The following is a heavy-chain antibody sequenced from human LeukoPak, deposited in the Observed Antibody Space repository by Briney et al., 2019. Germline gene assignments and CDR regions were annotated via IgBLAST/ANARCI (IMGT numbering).Heavy chain of an antibody. CDR3: VRRFAGAGFDF. J-gene: IGHJ4*02. V-gene: IGHV4-4*07. D-gene: IGHD1-1*01. CDR1: GGSISNYF. Sequence: SETLSLTCTVSGGSISNYFWSWIRQPAGKGLEWIGRFHVSGSTNYNPSLKSRVTMSVDTSKSQFSLKLRSVTAADTAIYYCVRRFAGAGFDFWGQGALVAVSS. CDR2: FHVSGST.